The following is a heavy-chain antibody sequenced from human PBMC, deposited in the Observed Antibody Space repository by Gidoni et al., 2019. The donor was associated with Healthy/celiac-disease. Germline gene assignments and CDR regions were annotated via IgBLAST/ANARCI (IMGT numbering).Heavy chain of an antibody. D-gene: IGHD6-13*01. J-gene: IGHJ4*02. Sequence: EVQLVQSGAEVKNPGESLRISCKGSGYSFTSYWSSWVRQMPGKGREWMGRIDPSDSYTNYSPSFQGHVTISADKSISTAYLQWSSLKASDTAMYYCARVGYSSSWYDYWGQGTLVTVSS. CDR2: IDPSDSYT. CDR1: GYSFTSYW. V-gene: IGHV5-10-1*01. CDR3: ARVGYSSSWYDY.